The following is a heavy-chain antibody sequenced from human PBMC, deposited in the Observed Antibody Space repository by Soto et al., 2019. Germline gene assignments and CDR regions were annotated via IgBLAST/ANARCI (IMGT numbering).Heavy chain of an antibody. CDR2: IYPGDSDT. Sequence: GESLKISCKGSGYSFTSYWIGWVRQMPGKGLEWMGIIYPGDSDTRYSPSFQGQVTISADKSISTAYLQWSSLKASDTAMYYCARRKGIVATTGYYYYGMDVWGQGTTVTVS. V-gene: IGHV5-51*01. J-gene: IGHJ6*02. D-gene: IGHD5-12*01. CDR3: ARRKGIVATTGYYYYGMDV. CDR1: GYSFTSYW.